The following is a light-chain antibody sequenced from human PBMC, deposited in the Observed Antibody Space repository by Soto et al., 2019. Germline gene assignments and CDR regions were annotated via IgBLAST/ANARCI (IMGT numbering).Light chain of an antibody. CDR1: QRISSN. Sequence: EIVMTQSPATLSVSPGERATLSCRASQRISSNLAWYQQKPGQAPRLLIYGASTRATGIPARFSGSGFGTEFTLTISSLQSEDFAVYYCQQYDEWPLTFGGGTKVEIK. V-gene: IGKV3-15*01. CDR2: GAS. J-gene: IGKJ4*01. CDR3: QQYDEWPLT.